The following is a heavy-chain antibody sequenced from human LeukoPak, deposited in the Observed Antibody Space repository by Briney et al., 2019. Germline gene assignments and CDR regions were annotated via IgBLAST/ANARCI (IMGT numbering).Heavy chain of an antibody. CDR3: ARDKSGTMIRGVITTYYYSMDV. Sequence: GGSLRLSCAASGFTYSDYYMSWIRQAPGKGLEWVSYISSSGSTIYYADSVKGRFTISRDNAKNSLYLQMNSLRAEDTALYYCARDKSGTMIRGVITTYYYSMDVWGKGTTVTIPS. CDR1: GFTYSDYY. V-gene: IGHV3-11*04. D-gene: IGHD3-10*01. J-gene: IGHJ6*03. CDR2: ISSSGSTI.